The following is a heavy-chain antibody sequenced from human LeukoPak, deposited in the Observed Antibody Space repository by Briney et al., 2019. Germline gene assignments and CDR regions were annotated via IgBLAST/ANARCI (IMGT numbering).Heavy chain of an antibody. D-gene: IGHD6-13*01. V-gene: IGHV1-18*01. CDR1: GYTFTSYA. J-gene: IGHJ4*02. Sequence: ASVKVSCKASGYTFTSYAISWVRQAPGQGLEWMGWISADNGNTDYAQRFQGRVTMTTDTSTSTAYMELRSLRSDDTAVYYCARDHYAAAAGTGYWGQGTLVTVSS. CDR2: ISADNGNT. CDR3: ARDHYAAAAGTGY.